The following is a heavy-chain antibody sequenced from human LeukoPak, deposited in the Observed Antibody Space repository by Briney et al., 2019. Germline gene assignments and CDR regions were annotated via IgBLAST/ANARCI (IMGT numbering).Heavy chain of an antibody. Sequence: GGSLRLSCAASGFTFSSYSMNWVRQAPGKGLEWVSSISSSSGDIYYADSMKGRFTVSRDNAKNSLYLQMNSLRAEDTAVYYCASGYGLQLNRLDPWGQGTLVTVSS. CDR1: GFTFSSYS. D-gene: IGHD2-2*03. CDR2: ISSSSGDI. J-gene: IGHJ5*02. CDR3: ASGYGLQLNRLDP. V-gene: IGHV3-21*01.